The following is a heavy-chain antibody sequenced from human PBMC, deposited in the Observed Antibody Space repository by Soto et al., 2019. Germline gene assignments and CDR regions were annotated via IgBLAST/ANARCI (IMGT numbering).Heavy chain of an antibody. D-gene: IGHD5-12*01. CDR3: ARYVGRWLIGGWFDP. CDR1: GYSFSSYW. V-gene: IGHV5-51*01. CDR2: SYPCDSDT. J-gene: IGHJ5*02. Sequence: EVQLVQSGAEVKKPGESLKISCKTSGYSFSSYWIGWVRQMPGKGLEWMGISYPCDSDTKYSPSFQGQVTISAVKSISTTYLQWGRLNASDTGMYYCARYVGRWLIGGWFDPWGQGTLVTVFS.